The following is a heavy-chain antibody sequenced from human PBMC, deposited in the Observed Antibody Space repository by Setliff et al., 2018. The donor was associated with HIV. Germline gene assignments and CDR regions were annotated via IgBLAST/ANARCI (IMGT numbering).Heavy chain of an antibody. CDR2: IRDNGIST. CDR1: GFIFNNYG. Sequence: PGGSLRLSCAASGFIFNNYGMSWVRRAPGKGLEWVSGIRDNGISTYYADSVTGRFIISRDNSKNTLFLQMNSLKVEDTAIYYCTKGVQRFRPYYFDSWGQGALVT. CDR3: TKGVQRFRPYYFDS. V-gene: IGHV3-23*01. D-gene: IGHD3-10*01. J-gene: IGHJ4*02.